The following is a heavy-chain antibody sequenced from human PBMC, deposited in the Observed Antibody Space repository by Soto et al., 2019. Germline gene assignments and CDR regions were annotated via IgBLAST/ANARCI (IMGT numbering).Heavy chain of an antibody. V-gene: IGHV1-69*13. CDR1: GGTFSSYA. Sequence: SVKVSCKASGGTFSSYAISWVRQAPGQGLEWMGGIIPIFGTANYAQKFQGRVTITADESTSTAYMELSSLRSEDTAVYYCASGRSYYYGMDVWGQGTTVTVSS. CDR3: ASGRSYYYGMDV. CDR2: IIPIFGTA. J-gene: IGHJ6*02. D-gene: IGHD2-15*01.